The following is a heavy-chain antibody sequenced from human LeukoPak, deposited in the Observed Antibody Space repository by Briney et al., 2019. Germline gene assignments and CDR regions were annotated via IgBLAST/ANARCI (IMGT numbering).Heavy chain of an antibody. CDR2: INHSGST. Sequence: PSETLSLTCAVYGGSFSGYYWSWIRQPPGKGLEWIGEINHSGSTNYNPSPKSRVTISVDTSKNQFSLKLSSVTAADTAVYYCARVFVGGYYYYYYMDVWGKGTTVAVSS. D-gene: IGHD2-15*01. CDR1: GGSFSGYY. CDR3: ARVFVGGYYYYYYMDV. J-gene: IGHJ6*03. V-gene: IGHV4-34*01.